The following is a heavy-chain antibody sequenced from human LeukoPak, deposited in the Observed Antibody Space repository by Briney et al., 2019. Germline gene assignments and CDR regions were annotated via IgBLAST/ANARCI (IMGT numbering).Heavy chain of an antibody. CDR2: ITPIFGTA. CDR1: GGTFSSYG. J-gene: IGHJ3*02. D-gene: IGHD3-22*01. Sequence: GASVKVSCKASGGTFSSYGISWVRQAPGQGLEWMGGITPIFGTANYAQKFQGRVTITADESTSTAYMELSSLRSEDTAVYYCARDAEYYYDSSGYPREAFDIWGQGTMVTVSS. V-gene: IGHV1-69*13. CDR3: ARDAEYYYDSSGYPREAFDI.